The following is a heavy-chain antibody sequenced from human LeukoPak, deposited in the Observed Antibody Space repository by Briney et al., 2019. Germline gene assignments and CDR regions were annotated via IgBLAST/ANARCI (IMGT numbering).Heavy chain of an antibody. CDR3: ARDLVTVTKGFDI. CDR2: ISHIGRT. V-gene: IGHV4-59*11. J-gene: IGHJ3*02. D-gene: IGHD4-17*01. Sequence: SETLSLTCAVSGDSFSGHYWTWIRQSPGTGLEWIGYISHIGRTNYNPSLKSRVTVSIDTSKNQFSLKLRSVSAADTAVYYCARDLVTVTKGFDIWGQGTMVSVSS. CDR1: GDSFSGHY.